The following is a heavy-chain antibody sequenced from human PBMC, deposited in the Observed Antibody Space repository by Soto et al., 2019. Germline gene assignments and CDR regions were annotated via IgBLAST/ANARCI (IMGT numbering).Heavy chain of an antibody. D-gene: IGHD3-3*01. CDR2: ISWNGAGI. CDR3: AKDIENLGSPYSYFPD. V-gene: IGHV3-9*01. Sequence: GGSLRLSCAASGFTFDDYAMHWVRQAPGKGLEWVSGISWNGAGIGYADSVKGRFTVSRDSAKNSLFLQMSSLRPEDTALYYCAKDIENLGSPYSYFPDWGQGTLVTVSS. J-gene: IGHJ4*02. CDR1: GFTFDDYA.